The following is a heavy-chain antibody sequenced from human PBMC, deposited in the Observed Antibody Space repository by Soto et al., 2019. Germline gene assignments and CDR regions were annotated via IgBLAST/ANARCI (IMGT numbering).Heavy chain of an antibody. CDR3: ARVSIAAPYYYYYGMDV. CDR2: IYYSGST. CDR1: GGSISSGGYY. V-gene: IGHV4-31*03. J-gene: IGHJ6*02. D-gene: IGHD6-13*01. Sequence: SETLSLTCTDSGGSISSGGYYWSWIRQHPGKGLEWIGYIYYSGSTYYNPSLKSRVTISVDTSKNQFSLKLSSVTAADTAVYYCARVSIAAPYYYYYGMDVWGQGTTVTVSS.